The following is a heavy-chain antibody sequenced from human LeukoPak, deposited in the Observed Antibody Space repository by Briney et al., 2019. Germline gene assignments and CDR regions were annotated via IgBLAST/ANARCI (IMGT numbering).Heavy chain of an antibody. Sequence: PGGSLRLSCAASGFTFSSYWMSWVRRAPGKGLEWVANIKQDGSEKYYVDSVKGRFTISRDNSKNTLYLQMNSLRAEDTAVYYCAKMQARSIAVADHFDYWGQGTLVTVSS. CDR3: AKMQARSIAVADHFDY. CDR1: GFTFSSYW. J-gene: IGHJ4*02. V-gene: IGHV3-7*03. D-gene: IGHD6-19*01. CDR2: IKQDGSEK.